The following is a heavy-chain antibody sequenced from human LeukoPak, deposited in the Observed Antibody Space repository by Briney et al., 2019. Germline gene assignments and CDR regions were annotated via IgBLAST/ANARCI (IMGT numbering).Heavy chain of an antibody. D-gene: IGHD5-18*01. CDR3: ARDNEVTLDI. V-gene: IGHV3-33*01. CDR1: GFTFSSYG. J-gene: IGHJ3*02. CDR2: IWYDGSNK. Sequence: GRSLRLSCAASGFTFSSYGMPWVRQAPGKGLEWVAVIWYDGSNKYYADSVKGRFTISRDNSKNTLYLQMNSLRAEDTAVYYCARDNEVTLDIWGQGTMVTVSS.